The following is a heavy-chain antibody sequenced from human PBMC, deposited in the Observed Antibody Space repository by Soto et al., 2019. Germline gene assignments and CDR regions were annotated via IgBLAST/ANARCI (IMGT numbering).Heavy chain of an antibody. CDR3: ARRRGYAVFDY. CDR1: GGSISSYY. V-gene: IGHV4-59*08. CDR2: IYYSGST. D-gene: IGHD6-25*01. Sequence: KQSPTLSLTCTVSGGSISSYYWSWIRQPPGKGLEWIGYIYYSGSTNYNPSLKSRVTISVDTSKNQFSLKLSSVTAADTAVYYCARRRGYAVFDYWGQGTLVTVSS. J-gene: IGHJ4*02.